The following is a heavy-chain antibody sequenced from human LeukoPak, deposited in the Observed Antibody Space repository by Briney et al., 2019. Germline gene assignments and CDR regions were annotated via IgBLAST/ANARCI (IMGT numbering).Heavy chain of an antibody. J-gene: IGHJ4*02. D-gene: IGHD5-18*01. CDR1: GFTFDDYA. CDR2: IGWNSGSI. CDR3: AKDKRYSYGFGFGEVRPYYFDY. V-gene: IGHV3-9*01. Sequence: PGGSLRLSCAASGFTFDDYAMHWVRQAPGKGLEWVSGIGWNSGSIGYADSVKGRFTISRDNAKNSLYLQMNSLRAEDTAVYYCAKDKRYSYGFGFGEVRPYYFDYWGQGTLVTVSS.